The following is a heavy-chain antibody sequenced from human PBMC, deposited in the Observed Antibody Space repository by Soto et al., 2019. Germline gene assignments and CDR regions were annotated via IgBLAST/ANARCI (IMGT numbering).Heavy chain of an antibody. CDR3: VLATMENYYGMDV. CDR1: GGSISSSSYY. CDR2: IYYSGST. Sequence: KPSETLSLTCTVSGGSISSSSYYWGWIRQPPGKGLEWIGSIYYSGSTYYNPSLKSRVTISVDTSKNQFSLKLSSVTAADTAVYYCVLATMENYYGMDVWGQGTTVTVSS. V-gene: IGHV4-39*01. J-gene: IGHJ6*02. D-gene: IGHD5-12*01.